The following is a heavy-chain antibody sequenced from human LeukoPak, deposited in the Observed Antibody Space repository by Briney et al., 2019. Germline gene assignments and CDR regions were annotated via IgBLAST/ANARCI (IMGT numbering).Heavy chain of an antibody. Sequence: SETLSLTCTVSGGSISSSSYYWGWIRQPPGKGLEWIGSIYYSGSTYYNPSLKSRVTISVDTSKNQFSLKLSSVTAADTAVYYCARGWRTTYEYFQHWGQGSLVTVSS. CDR2: IYYSGST. D-gene: IGHD4-17*01. CDR3: ARGWRTTYEYFQH. J-gene: IGHJ1*01. CDR1: GGSISSSSYY. V-gene: IGHV4-39*07.